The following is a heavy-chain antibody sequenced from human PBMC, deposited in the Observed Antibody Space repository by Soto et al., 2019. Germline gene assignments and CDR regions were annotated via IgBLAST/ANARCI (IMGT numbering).Heavy chain of an antibody. Sequence: ASETLSPTCTVSGGSISSSSYYWGWIRQPPGKGLEWIGSIYYSGSTYYNPSLKSRVTISVDTSKNQFSLKLSSVTAADTAVYYCAYMDWYRGQGSLVIVSS. J-gene: IGHJ4*02. CDR1: GGSISSSSYY. CDR3: AYMDWY. CDR2: IYYSGST. V-gene: IGHV4-39*01. D-gene: IGHD3-9*01.